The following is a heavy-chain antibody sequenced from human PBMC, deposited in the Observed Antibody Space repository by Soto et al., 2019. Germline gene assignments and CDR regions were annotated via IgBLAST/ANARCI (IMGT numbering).Heavy chain of an antibody. Sequence: PWETLSLTCTVSGDSVSKYYWNWIRQPAGKGLEWIGRIHSTRSPNYNPSLKSRVTMSVDTSKNQFSLNLNLTSVTAADTAVYYCARSPAYGDYANLDTWGQGTLVTVSS. CDR1: GDSVSKYY. CDR3: ARSPAYGDYANLDT. D-gene: IGHD4-17*01. CDR2: IHSTRSP. J-gene: IGHJ5*02. V-gene: IGHV4-4*07.